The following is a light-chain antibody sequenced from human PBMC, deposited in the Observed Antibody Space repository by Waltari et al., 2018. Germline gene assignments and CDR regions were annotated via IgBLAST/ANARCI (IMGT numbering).Light chain of an antibody. CDR3: QQYYRTPPT. V-gene: IGKV4-1*01. CDR1: QSVLYSSHNKNY. J-gene: IGKJ1*01. CDR2: WAS. Sequence: EIVMNQSPDSLAVSLGERATINCKSSQSVLYSSHNKNYLAGYQQKPVQPPKLLIYWASLRDSGVPDRISGSGSVTDFTLTISCLQAEDVAVYYCQQYYRTPPTFGQGTKVEIK.